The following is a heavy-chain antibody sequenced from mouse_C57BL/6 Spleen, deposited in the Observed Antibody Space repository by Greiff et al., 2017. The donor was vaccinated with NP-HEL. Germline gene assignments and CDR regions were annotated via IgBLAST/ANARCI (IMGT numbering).Heavy chain of an antibody. Sequence: VQLQQSGPELVKPGASVKISCKASGYAFSSSWMNWVKQRPGKGLEWIGRIYPGDGDTNYNGKFKGKATLTADKSSSTAYMQLSSLTSEDSAVYFCARPETAQATFAYWGQGTLVTVSA. CDR2: IYPGDGDT. CDR1: GYAFSSSW. V-gene: IGHV1-82*01. J-gene: IGHJ3*01. D-gene: IGHD3-2*02. CDR3: ARPETAQATFAY.